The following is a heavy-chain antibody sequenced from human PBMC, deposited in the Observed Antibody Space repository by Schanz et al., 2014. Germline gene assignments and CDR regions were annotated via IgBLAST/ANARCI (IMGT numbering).Heavy chain of an antibody. J-gene: IGHJ3*02. V-gene: IGHV1-3*01. CDR1: GYSFISHA. CDR2: INVGNGNM. D-gene: IGHD1-1*01. Sequence: QVQLVQSGAEVKKPGASVKVSCKASGYSFISHAIHWVRQAPGQGLEWMGWINVGNGNMKYSQKFQGRVTITRDTSATTAYMELSSLRSEDTALYYCARGNMPGTFHIWGQGTMVTVSS. CDR3: ARGNMPGTFHI.